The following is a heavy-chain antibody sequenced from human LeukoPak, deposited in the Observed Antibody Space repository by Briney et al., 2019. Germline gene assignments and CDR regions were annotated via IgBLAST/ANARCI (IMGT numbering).Heavy chain of an antibody. CDR1: GYTFTSYG. J-gene: IGHJ4*02. Sequence: ASVKVSCKASGYTFTSYGISWVRQAPGQGLEWMGWISAYNGNTNYAQKPQGRVTMTTDTSTSTAYMELRSLRSDDTAVYYCARAEVVVPAAINDYWGQGTLVTVSS. CDR3: ARAEVVVPAAINDY. CDR2: ISAYNGNT. V-gene: IGHV1-18*01. D-gene: IGHD2-2*02.